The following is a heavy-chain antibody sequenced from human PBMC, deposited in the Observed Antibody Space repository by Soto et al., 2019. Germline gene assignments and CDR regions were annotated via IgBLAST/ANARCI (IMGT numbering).Heavy chain of an antibody. J-gene: IGHJ6*02. CDR1: GGSISSYY. D-gene: IGHD3-10*01. Sequence: SETLSLTCTVSGGSISSYYWSWIRQPPGKGLEWIGYIYYSGSTNYNPSLKSRVTISADTSKNQFSLKLSSVTAADTAVYYCARDTLWFGELNYGMDVWGQGTTVTVSS. CDR3: ARDTLWFGELNYGMDV. V-gene: IGHV4-59*01. CDR2: IYYSGST.